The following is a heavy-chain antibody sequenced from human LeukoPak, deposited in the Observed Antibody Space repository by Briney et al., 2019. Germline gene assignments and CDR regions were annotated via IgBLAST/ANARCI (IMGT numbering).Heavy chain of an antibody. D-gene: IGHD1-7*01. CDR2: INSDRSST. V-gene: IGHV3-74*01. Sequence: EPGGSLRLSCAASGFTFSSYWMHWVRQAPGKGLVWVSRINSDRSSTSYADSVKGRFTISRDSAKNTLYLEMNSLRAEDTAVYYCARYNWNSAPFDYWGQGTLVTVSS. CDR3: ARYNWNSAPFDY. CDR1: GFTFSSYW. J-gene: IGHJ4*02.